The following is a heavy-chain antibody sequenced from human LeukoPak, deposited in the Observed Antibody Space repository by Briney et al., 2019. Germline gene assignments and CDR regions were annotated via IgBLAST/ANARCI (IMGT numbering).Heavy chain of an antibody. CDR3: ARALRLHAFDI. CDR2: IKSDGSST. Sequence: AGTLRLSCAASGFTFSSYWMHWVRQAPGKGLLWVSRIKSDGSSTSYADSVKGRFTISRDNSKNTLYLQMNSLRAEDTAVYYCARALRLHAFDIWGQGTMVTVSS. CDR1: GFTFSSYW. D-gene: IGHD3-16*01. V-gene: IGHV3-74*01. J-gene: IGHJ3*02.